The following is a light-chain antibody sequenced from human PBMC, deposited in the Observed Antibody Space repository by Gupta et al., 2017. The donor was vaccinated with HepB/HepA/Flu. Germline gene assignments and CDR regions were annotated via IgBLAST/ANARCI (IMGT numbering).Light chain of an antibody. J-gene: IGKJ1*01. CDR2: GAS. CDR3: EQDGNSPWT. Sequence: IVLTQSPDNLSLSPGEGATLSCRASQIVNNNYVAWYQQKPGQAPRILIYGASSRGSGIPDRFSGSGSGTDFTLTISRLECDDFAVYYCEQDGNSPWTFGQGTKVDIK. CDR1: QIVNNNY. V-gene: IGKV3-20*01.